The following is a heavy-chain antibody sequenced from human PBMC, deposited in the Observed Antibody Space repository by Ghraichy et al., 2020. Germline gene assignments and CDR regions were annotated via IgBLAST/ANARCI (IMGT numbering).Heavy chain of an antibody. Sequence: ESLNISCTISSGSISSSSYYWGWIRQPPGKGLEWIGSVYYSGSTYYNPSLKSRVTISVDTSKNQFSLKLSSVTAADTAVYYCATTSGLYWGQGTLVTVSS. CDR3: ATTSGLY. CDR2: VYYSGST. J-gene: IGHJ4*02. D-gene: IGHD3-10*01. CDR1: SGSISSSSYY. V-gene: IGHV4-39*01.